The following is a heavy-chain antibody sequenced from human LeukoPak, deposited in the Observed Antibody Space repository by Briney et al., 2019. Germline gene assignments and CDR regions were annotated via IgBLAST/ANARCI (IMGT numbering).Heavy chain of an antibody. CDR1: GFTFSSYW. Sequence: PGGSLRLSCAASGFTFSSYWMSWVRQAPGKGLEWVSHINKDGSEKYYVDSVKGRFTVSRDNAKNSLYVQMNSLRAEDTAVYYCARHAQWFGQFQYHFDYWGQGTLVTVSS. D-gene: IGHD3-10*01. CDR3: ARHAQWFGQFQYHFDY. J-gene: IGHJ4*02. CDR2: INKDGSEK. V-gene: IGHV3-7*01.